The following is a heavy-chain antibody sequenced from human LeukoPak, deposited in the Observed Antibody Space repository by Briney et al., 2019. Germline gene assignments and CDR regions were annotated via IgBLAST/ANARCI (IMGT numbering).Heavy chain of an antibody. J-gene: IGHJ4*02. D-gene: IGHD6-19*01. V-gene: IGHV3-23*01. CDR1: GFTFSSYA. CDR3: ARDRGHSSGWEFFDY. CDR2: ISGSGGST. Sequence: GGSLRLSCAASGFTFSSYAMSWVRQAPGKGLEWVSAISGSGGSTYYADSVKGRFTISRDNSKNTLYLQMNSLRAEDTAVYCCARDRGHSSGWEFFDYWGQGTLVTVSS.